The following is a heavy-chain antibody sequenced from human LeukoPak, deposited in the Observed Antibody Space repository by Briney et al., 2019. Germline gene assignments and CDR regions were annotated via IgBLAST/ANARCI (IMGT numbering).Heavy chain of an antibody. CDR2: INPNSGGT. CDR1: GYTFSDYY. J-gene: IGHJ4*02. D-gene: IGHD4-17*01. Sequence: ASVKVSCKASGYTFSDYYIHWVRQALGQGLEWMGWINPNSGGTNYAQKFQGSVTMTRDTSISTAYMELSRLRSDDSAVYYCARDRLGCGEFDYWGQGTLVTVSS. CDR3: ARDRLGCGEFDY. V-gene: IGHV1-2*02.